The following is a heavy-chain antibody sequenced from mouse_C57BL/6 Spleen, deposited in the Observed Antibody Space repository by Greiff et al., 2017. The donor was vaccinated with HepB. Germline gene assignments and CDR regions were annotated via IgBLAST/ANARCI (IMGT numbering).Heavy chain of an antibody. CDR1: GYTFTDYN. J-gene: IGHJ3*01. CDR2: INPNNGGT. D-gene: IGHD4-1*01. CDR3: ASLSNWEPFAY. V-gene: IGHV1-18*01. Sequence: EVQLQQSGPELVKPGASVKIPCKASGYTFTDYNMDWVKQSHGKSLEWIGDINPNNGGTIYNQKFKGKATLTVDKSSSTAYMELRSLTSEDTSVDYWASLSNWEPFAYWGQGTLVTVSA.